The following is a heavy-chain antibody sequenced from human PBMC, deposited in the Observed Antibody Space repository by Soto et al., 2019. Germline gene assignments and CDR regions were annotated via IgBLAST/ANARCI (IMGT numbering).Heavy chain of an antibody. D-gene: IGHD3-22*01. Sequence: SETLSLTCTVSGGSISSGDYYWSWIRKPPGKGLEWIGYIYYSGSTYYNPSLKSRVTISVDTSKNQFSLKLSSVTAADTAVYYCARGKEYYDSSGYYPEHFDYWGQGTLVTVSS. CDR3: ARGKEYYDSSGYYPEHFDY. CDR2: IYYSGST. CDR1: GGSISSGDYY. V-gene: IGHV4-30-4*01. J-gene: IGHJ4*02.